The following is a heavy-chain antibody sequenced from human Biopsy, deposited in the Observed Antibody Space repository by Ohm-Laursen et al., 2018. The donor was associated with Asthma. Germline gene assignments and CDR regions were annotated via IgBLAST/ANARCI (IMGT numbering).Heavy chain of an antibody. V-gene: IGHV4-30-2*01. CDR2: IYHSGST. CDR1: GGSISSGGYS. D-gene: IGHD5-24*01. J-gene: IGHJ4*02. CDR3: ARVKDGYIFDY. Sequence: TLSLTCAVSGGSISSGGYSWSWIRQPPGKGLEWIGYIYHSGSTYFNPSLKSRVTISVDRSKNQFYLKLSSVTAADTAVYYCARVKDGYIFDYWGQGTLVTVSS.